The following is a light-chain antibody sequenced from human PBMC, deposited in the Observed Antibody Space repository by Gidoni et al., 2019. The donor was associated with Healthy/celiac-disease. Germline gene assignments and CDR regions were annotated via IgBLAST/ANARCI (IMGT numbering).Light chain of an antibody. V-gene: IGKV3-15*01. J-gene: IGKJ1*01. CDR2: GAS. CDR1: QSVSSN. Sequence: EIVMTQSPATLSVSPGERATLSCRASQSVSSNLAWYQQKPGQAPRLLLYGASTRATGIPARFSGSGSGTEFTLTISSLQPEDFAVYYCQQYNNWPQTFGQGTKVEIK. CDR3: QQYNNWPQT.